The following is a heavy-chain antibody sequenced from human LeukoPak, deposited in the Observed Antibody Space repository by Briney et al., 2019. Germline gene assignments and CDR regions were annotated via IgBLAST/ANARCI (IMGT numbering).Heavy chain of an antibody. CDR2: IYPGDSDT. J-gene: IGHJ4*02. CDR1: GYSFTSYW. Sequence: GESLKISCKGSGYSFTSYWIGWVRQMPGKGLEWMGIIYPGDSDTRYSPSFQGQVTISADKSISTAYLQWSSLKASDTAMYYCAIGSRQAYCGGDCYSLSYWGQGNPGHRLL. D-gene: IGHD2-21*02. CDR3: AIGSRQAYCGGDCYSLSY. V-gene: IGHV5-51*01.